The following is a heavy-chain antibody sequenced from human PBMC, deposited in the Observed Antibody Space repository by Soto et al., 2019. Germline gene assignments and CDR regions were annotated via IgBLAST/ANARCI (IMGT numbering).Heavy chain of an antibody. D-gene: IGHD3-10*01. CDR3: AKGLSMVRGLFVLLPDGLDI. V-gene: IGHV3-30*18. Sequence: PGGSLRLSCTASGFSFSSFGMHWVRQAPGKGLEWAASISYDGDKKYSADSVKGRFTVSRDNSKSTLYLQMNSLSADDTAVYYCAKGLSMVRGLFVLLPDGLDIWGQGTVVTVS. J-gene: IGHJ3*02. CDR2: ISYDGDKK. CDR1: GFSFSSFG.